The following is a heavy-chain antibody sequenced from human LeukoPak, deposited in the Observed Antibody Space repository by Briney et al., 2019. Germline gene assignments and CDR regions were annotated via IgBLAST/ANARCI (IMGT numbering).Heavy chain of an antibody. J-gene: IGHJ4*02. CDR2: INHSGST. Sequence: SETLSLTCAVYGGSFSGYYWSWIRQPPGKGLEWIGEINHSGSTNYNPSLKSRVTISVDTSKNQFSLKLSSATAADTAVYYCARRKRSNYYGSGSYYKPFFDYRGQGTLVTVSS. D-gene: IGHD3-10*01. CDR1: GGSFSGYY. CDR3: ARRKRSNYYGSGSYYKPFFDY. V-gene: IGHV4-34*01.